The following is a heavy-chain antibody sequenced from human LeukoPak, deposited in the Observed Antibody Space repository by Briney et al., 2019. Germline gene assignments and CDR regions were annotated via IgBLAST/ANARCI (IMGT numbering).Heavy chain of an antibody. V-gene: IGHV4-38-2*02. J-gene: IGHJ6*03. CDR2: INHSGTT. CDR1: GYSITSAYY. CDR3: ARDIPSGYMDV. Sequence: SETLSLTCAVSGYSITSAYYWGWIRPPPGKGPEWVGSINHSGTTYYNPSLRSRVTISVNTSKNQFSLILNSVTAADTAIYYCARDIPSGYMDVWGKGTTVTVSS.